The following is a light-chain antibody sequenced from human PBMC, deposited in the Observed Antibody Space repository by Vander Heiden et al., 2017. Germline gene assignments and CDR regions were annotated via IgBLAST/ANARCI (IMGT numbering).Light chain of an antibody. V-gene: IGLV1-44*01. Sequence: QSVLTQPPSASGTPGQRVTISCSGRSSNIGSNTVNWYQQLTGTAPKLLIYINNQRPSGVPDRFSGSKSGTSASLAISGLQAEDEADYYCAAWDDSRNGPVFGGGTKLTVL. CDR2: INN. CDR3: AAWDDSRNGPV. CDR1: SSNIGSNT. J-gene: IGLJ2*01.